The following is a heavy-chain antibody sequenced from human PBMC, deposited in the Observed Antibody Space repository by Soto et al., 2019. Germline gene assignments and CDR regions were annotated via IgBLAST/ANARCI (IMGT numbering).Heavy chain of an antibody. Sequence: GVSLRLSCAASGFTFSSYAMSWVRQAPGKGLEWVSAISGSGGSTYYADSVKGRFTISRDNSKNTLYLQMNSLRAEDTAVYYCAKDRVLRFLEWLLFDYWGQGTLVTVSS. J-gene: IGHJ4*02. V-gene: IGHV3-23*01. CDR3: AKDRVLRFLEWLLFDY. CDR2: ISGSGGST. CDR1: GFTFSSYA. D-gene: IGHD3-3*01.